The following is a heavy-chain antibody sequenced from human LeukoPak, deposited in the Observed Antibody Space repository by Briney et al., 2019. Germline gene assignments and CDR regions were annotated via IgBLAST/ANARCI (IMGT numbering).Heavy chain of an antibody. CDR1: GFTFSDYY. Sequence: GGSLRLSCAASGFTFSDYYMNWIRQAPGKGLEWVSYISSSGSTIYYADSVKGRFTISRDNAKNSLYLQMNSLRAEDTAVYYCARDYYGSGSYYSDAFDIWGQGTMVTVSS. CDR3: ARDYYGSGSYYSDAFDI. D-gene: IGHD3-10*01. J-gene: IGHJ3*02. CDR2: ISSSGSTI. V-gene: IGHV3-11*01.